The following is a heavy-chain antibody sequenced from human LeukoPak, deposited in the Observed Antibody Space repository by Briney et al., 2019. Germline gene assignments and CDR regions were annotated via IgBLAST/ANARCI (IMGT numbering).Heavy chain of an antibody. J-gene: IGHJ5*02. CDR2: IYYSGST. CDR1: GGSISSGGYS. Sequence: SETLSLTCAVSGGSISSGGYSWSWIRQPPGKGLEWIGYIYYSGSTYYNPSLKSRVTISVDTSKNQFSLKLSSVTAADTAVYYCARAPSYCSSTSCTNWFDPWGQGTLVTVSS. V-gene: IGHV4-30-4*07. D-gene: IGHD2-2*01. CDR3: ARAPSYCSSTSCTNWFDP.